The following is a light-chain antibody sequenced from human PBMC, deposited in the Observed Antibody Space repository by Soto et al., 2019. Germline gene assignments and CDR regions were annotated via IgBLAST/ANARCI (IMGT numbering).Light chain of an antibody. J-gene: IGKJ2*01. CDR2: DAS. CDR3: QQYDKLPYT. CDR1: QDITNY. Sequence: DIQMTQSPSSLSASAGDRVTITCQASQDITNYLNWYQQKPGKAPKLLIYDASNLETGVPSRFSGSGSGTDVTFTISSLQPEDIATYYCQQYDKLPYTFGQGTKLEIK. V-gene: IGKV1-33*01.